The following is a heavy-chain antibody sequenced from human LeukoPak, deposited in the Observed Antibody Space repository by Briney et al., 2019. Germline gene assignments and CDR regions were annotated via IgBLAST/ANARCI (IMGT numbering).Heavy chain of an antibody. CDR3: AKDKWPFGIAVALGPFDY. V-gene: IGHV3-9*03. J-gene: IGHJ4*02. CDR2: ISWNSGSI. D-gene: IGHD6-19*01. CDR1: GFTFDDYA. Sequence: GGSLRLSCAASGFTFDDYAMHWVRQAPGKGLEWVSGISWNSGSIGYADSVKGRFTISRDNAKNSLYLQMNSLRAEDMASYHCAKDKWPFGIAVALGPFDYWGQGTLVTVSS.